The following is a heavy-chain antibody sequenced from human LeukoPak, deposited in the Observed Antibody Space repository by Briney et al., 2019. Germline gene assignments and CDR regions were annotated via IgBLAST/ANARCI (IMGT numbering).Heavy chain of an antibody. J-gene: IGHJ4*02. CDR3: AKDRDFLTGYYPYFDY. CDR2: ISGSGTNT. Sequence: GGSLRLSCEASGFDFSSYALSWVRQAPGKGLEWVSGISGSGTNTYYADSVKGRFTISRDNSKHTMYLQMISLRAEDTAVYFCAKDRDFLTGYYPYFDYWGQGNLVTVFS. V-gene: IGHV3-23*01. CDR1: GFDFSSYA. D-gene: IGHD3-9*01.